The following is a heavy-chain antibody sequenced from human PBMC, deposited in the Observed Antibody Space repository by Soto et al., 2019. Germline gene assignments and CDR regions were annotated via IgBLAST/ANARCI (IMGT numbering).Heavy chain of an antibody. J-gene: IGHJ6*02. D-gene: IGHD3-3*02. Sequence: SETLSLTCTVSGGSISSYYWSWIRQPPGKGLEWIGYIYYSGSTNYNPSLTSRVTISVDTSKNQFSLKLSSVTAADTAVYYCARDFLLEDPGAAYCYYYGMDVWGQGTTVTVSS. V-gene: IGHV4-59*01. CDR3: ARDFLLEDPGAAYCYYYGMDV. CDR2: IYYSGST. CDR1: GGSISSYY.